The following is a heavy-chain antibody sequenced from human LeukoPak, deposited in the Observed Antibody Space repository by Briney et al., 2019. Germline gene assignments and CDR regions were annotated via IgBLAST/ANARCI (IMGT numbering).Heavy chain of an antibody. D-gene: IGHD3-22*01. J-gene: IGHJ4*02. V-gene: IGHV1-46*01. CDR2: INPSGGST. Sequence: GASVKVSCKASGYTFTSYYIHWMRQAPGQGLEWMGIINPSGGSTSYSQKQNFQGRVTMTRDTSTSTVYMELSGLRSEDTAVYYCARGYYYDSSGYSHFDYWGQGTLVTVSS. CDR1: GYTFTSYY. CDR3: ARGYYYDSSGYSHFDY.